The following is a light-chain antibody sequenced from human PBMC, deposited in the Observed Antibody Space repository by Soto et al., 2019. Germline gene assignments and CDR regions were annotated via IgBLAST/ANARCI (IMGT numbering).Light chain of an antibody. J-gene: IGLJ1*01. Sequence: SSLTQPPPLAGSPGQSITISCPGNNSEVGGYNYVSWYQQHPGKAPKLMIYDVSNRPSGVSNRFSGSKSGNTASLTISGLQAEDEADYYCSSYTSSSTPYVFGTGTKVTVL. CDR2: DVS. CDR1: NSEVGGYNY. V-gene: IGLV2-14*01. CDR3: SSYTSSSTPYV.